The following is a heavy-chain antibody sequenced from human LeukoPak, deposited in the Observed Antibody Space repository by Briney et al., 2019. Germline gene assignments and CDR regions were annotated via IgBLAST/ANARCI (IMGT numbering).Heavy chain of an antibody. CDR2: ISYDGSNK. Sequence: GGSLRLSCAASGFTFSSYAMHWVRQAPGKGLEWVAVISYDGSNKYYADSVKGRFTISRDKSKNTLYLQINSLRAEDTAVYYCARDSTTVMLAYYFDYWGQGTLVTVSS. V-gene: IGHV3-30*04. J-gene: IGHJ4*02. CDR3: ARDSTTVMLAYYFDY. CDR1: GFTFSSYA. D-gene: IGHD4-17*01.